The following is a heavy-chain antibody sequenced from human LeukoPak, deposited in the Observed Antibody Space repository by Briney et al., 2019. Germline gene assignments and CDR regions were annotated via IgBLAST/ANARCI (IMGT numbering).Heavy chain of an antibody. D-gene: IGHD3-10*01. Sequence: ASVKVSSKVSGYTLTELSMHWVRQAPGKGLEWMGGFDPEDGETIYAQKFQGRVTMTEDTSTDTAYMELSSLRSEDTAVYYCATGGGPYGYFYYWGQGTLVTVSS. V-gene: IGHV1-24*01. CDR2: FDPEDGET. CDR1: GYTLTELS. J-gene: IGHJ4*02. CDR3: ATGGGPYGYFYY.